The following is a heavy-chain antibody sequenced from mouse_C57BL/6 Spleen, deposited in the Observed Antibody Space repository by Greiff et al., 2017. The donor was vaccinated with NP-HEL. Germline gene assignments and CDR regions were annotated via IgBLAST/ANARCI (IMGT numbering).Heavy chain of an antibody. Sequence: EVMLVESGGGLVKPGGSLKLSCAASGFTISSYAMSWVRQTPEKRLEWVATISDGGSYTYYPDNVKGRFTISRDNAKNNLYLQMSHLKSEDTAMYYCARDYYGSSPYAMDYWGQGTSVTVSS. CDR2: ISDGGSYT. D-gene: IGHD1-1*01. CDR1: GFTISSYA. J-gene: IGHJ4*01. V-gene: IGHV5-4*03. CDR3: ARDYYGSSPYAMDY.